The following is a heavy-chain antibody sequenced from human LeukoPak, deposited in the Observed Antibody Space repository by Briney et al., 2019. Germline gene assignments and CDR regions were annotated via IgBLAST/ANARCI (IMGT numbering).Heavy chain of an antibody. CDR3: ARDKYSYAPFDY. Sequence: GRSLRLSCAASGFTFSSYGMHLVRQASGKGLEWVAVIWYDGSNKYYADSVKGRFTISRDNSKNTLYLQMNSLRAEDTAVYYCARDKYSYAPFDYWGQGTLVTVSS. J-gene: IGHJ4*02. V-gene: IGHV3-33*01. CDR2: IWYDGSNK. D-gene: IGHD5-18*01. CDR1: GFTFSSYG.